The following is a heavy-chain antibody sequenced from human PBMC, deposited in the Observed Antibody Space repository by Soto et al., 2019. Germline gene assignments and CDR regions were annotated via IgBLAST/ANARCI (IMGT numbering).Heavy chain of an antibody. CDR1: GGSISSYY. D-gene: IGHD1-20*01. CDR2: IYYSGST. Sequence: QVQLQESGPGLVKPSETLSLTCTVSGGSISSYYWSWIRQPPGKGLEWIGYIYYSGSTNYNPSLKSRVPISVDPSKIQFSLTLSPVTAADTAVYYCARGPYHWNDIPIFVDPWGQGTLVTVSS. V-gene: IGHV4-59*01. J-gene: IGHJ5*02. CDR3: ARGPYHWNDIPIFVDP.